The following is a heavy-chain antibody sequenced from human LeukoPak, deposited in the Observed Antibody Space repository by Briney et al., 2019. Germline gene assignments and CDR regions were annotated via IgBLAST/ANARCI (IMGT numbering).Heavy chain of an antibody. CDR2: IYYSGST. V-gene: IGHV4-59*08. J-gene: IGHJ6*02. CDR1: GGSISSYY. D-gene: IGHD5-24*01. CDR3: ARHPRRDGYGMDV. Sequence: TSETLSLTCTVSGGSISSYYWSWIRQPPGKGLEWIGYIYYSGSTNYNPSLKSRVTISVDTSKNQFSLKLSSVTAADTAVYYCARHPRRDGYGMDVWGQGTTVTVSS.